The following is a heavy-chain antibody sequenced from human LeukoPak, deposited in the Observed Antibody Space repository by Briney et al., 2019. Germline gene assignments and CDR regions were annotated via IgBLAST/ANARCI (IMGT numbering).Heavy chain of an antibody. V-gene: IGHV1-18*01. D-gene: IGHD1-26*01. CDR3: ARGGFSGSYLDDAFDI. Sequence: ASVKVSCKASGYTFTSYGISWVRQAPGQGLEWMGWISAYNGNTNYAQKLQGRVTMTSDTSTSTAYMELRSLRSDDTAVYYCARGGFSGSYLDDAFDIWGQGTMVTVSS. J-gene: IGHJ3*02. CDR2: ISAYNGNT. CDR1: GYTFTSYG.